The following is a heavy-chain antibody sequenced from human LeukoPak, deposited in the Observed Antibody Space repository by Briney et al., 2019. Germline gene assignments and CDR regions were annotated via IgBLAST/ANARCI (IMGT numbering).Heavy chain of an antibody. CDR2: IIPILGIA. V-gene: IGHV1-69*04. Sequence: ASVKVSCKASGGTFSSYAISWVRQAPGQGLEWMGRIIPILGIANYAQKFQGRVTITADKSTSTAYMELSSLRSEDTAVYYCASPYCGGGSCQIPFDYWGQGTLVTVSS. CDR1: GGTFSSYA. CDR3: ASPYCGGGSCQIPFDY. D-gene: IGHD2-15*01. J-gene: IGHJ4*02.